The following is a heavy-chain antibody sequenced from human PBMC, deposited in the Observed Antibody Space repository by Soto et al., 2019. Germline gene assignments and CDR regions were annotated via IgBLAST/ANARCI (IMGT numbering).Heavy chain of an antibody. J-gene: IGHJ4*02. CDR1: GFTFSSYA. CDR2: IIGRVGST. D-gene: IGHD3-22*01. V-gene: IGHV3-23*01. Sequence: WQCLRLSCAYAGFTFSSYAMSWVRHPPVNLLEWGSSIIGRVGSTYYEEYVKGRFTHSRDNSKNTLYLQINSLRAEDTAVYYCANLVVAFDYWGQGTLVTVSS. CDR3: ANLVVAFDY.